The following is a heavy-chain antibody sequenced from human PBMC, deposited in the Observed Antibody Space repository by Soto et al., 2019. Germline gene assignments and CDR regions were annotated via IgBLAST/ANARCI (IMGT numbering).Heavy chain of an antibody. CDR1: GFTFSSYA. J-gene: IGHJ4*02. CDR2: ISGSGGST. V-gene: IGHV3-23*01. D-gene: IGHD3-22*01. Sequence: GWSLRLSFSASGFTFSSYAMSWVRQAPGKGLEWVSAISGSGGSTYYADSVKGRFTISRDNSKNTLYLQMNSLRAEDTAVYYCAKEGITYYYDSSGYLGFDYWGQGTLVTVSS. CDR3: AKEGITYYYDSSGYLGFDY.